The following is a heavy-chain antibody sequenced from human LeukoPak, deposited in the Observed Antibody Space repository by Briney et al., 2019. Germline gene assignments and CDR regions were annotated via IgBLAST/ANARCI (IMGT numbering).Heavy chain of an antibody. D-gene: IGHD3-10*01. Sequence: PSGGSLRLSCAASGFTFSSYAMSWVRQAPGKGLEWVSAISGSGGSTYYADSVKGRFTISRDNSKNTLYLQMNSLRAEDTAVYYCAKDLPSDPRRDRGGDWFDPWGQGTLVTVSS. J-gene: IGHJ5*02. CDR1: GFTFSSYA. CDR3: AKDLPSDPRRDRGGDWFDP. CDR2: ISGSGGST. V-gene: IGHV3-23*01.